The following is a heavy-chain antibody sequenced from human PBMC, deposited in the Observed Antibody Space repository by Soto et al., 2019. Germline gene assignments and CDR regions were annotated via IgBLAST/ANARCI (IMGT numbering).Heavy chain of an antibody. D-gene: IGHD6-13*01. Sequence: ASVKVSCKASGYTFTSYGISWVRQAPGQGLEWMGWISAYNGNTNYAQKLQGRVTMTTDTSTSTAYMELRSLRSDDTAVYYCASSRWAAAGTIPYYGMDVWGQGTTVTVS. CDR3: ASSRWAAAGTIPYYGMDV. V-gene: IGHV1-18*01. CDR1: GYTFTSYG. CDR2: ISAYNGNT. J-gene: IGHJ6*02.